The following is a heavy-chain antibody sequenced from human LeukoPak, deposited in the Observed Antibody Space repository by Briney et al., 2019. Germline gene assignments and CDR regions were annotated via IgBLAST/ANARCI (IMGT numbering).Heavy chain of an antibody. CDR2: IYPGDSDT. D-gene: IGHD4-17*01. J-gene: IGHJ3*02. CDR3: ARPDYGDYSEPDAFDI. V-gene: IGHV5-51*01. Sequence: TGESLKISCKGSGYSFTSYWIGWVRQMPGKGLEWMWIIYPGDSDTRYSPSFQGQVTISADKSISTAYLQWSSLKASDTGMYYCARPDYGDYSEPDAFDIWGQGTMVTVSS. CDR1: GYSFTSYW.